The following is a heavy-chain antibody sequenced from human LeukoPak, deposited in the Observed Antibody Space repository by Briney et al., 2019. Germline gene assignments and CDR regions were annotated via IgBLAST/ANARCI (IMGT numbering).Heavy chain of an antibody. J-gene: IGHJ4*02. V-gene: IGHV3-7*01. CDR2: IKQDGSEK. CDR3: ARDSGQYYYGSSGYYDSDY. D-gene: IGHD3-22*01. CDR1: GFTFSSYW. Sequence: GGSLRLSCAASGFTFSSYWMSWVRQAPGKGLEWVANIKQDGSEKYYVDSVKVRFTISRDNAKNSLYLQMNSLRAEDTAVYYCARDSGQYYYGSSGYYDSDYWGQGTLVTVSS.